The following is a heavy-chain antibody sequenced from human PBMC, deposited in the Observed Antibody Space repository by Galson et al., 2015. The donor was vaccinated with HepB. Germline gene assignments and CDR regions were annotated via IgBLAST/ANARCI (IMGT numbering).Heavy chain of an antibody. J-gene: IGHJ4*02. Sequence: SLRLSCAASGFSFSTNAMHWVRQAPGKGLEWLEVISDDGIKKFSADSVKGRFTSSRDNSKNMLYLQMNSLRTEDTAVYYCAVQVRSDRYLDWLTPDFWGQGTLVTVSS. CDR1: GFSFSTNA. CDR2: ISDDGIKK. CDR3: AVQVRSDRYLDWLTPDF. V-gene: IGHV3-30*04. D-gene: IGHD3-9*01.